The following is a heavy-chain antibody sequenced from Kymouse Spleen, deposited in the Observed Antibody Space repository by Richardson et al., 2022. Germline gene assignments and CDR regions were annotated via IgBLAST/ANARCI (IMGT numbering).Heavy chain of an antibody. D-gene: IGHD5-18,IGHD5-18*01. V-gene: IGHV3-9*01. J-gene: IGHJ4*02. CDR3: AKDIGGLDTAMVLYFDY. CDR1: GFTFDDYA. Sequence: EVQLVESGGGLVQPGRSLRLSCAASGFTFDDYAMHWVRQAPGKGLEWVSGISWNSGSIGYADSVKGRFTISRDNAKNSLYLQMNSLRAEDTALYYCAKDIGGLDTAMVLYFDYWGQGTLVTVSS. CDR2: ISWNSGSI.